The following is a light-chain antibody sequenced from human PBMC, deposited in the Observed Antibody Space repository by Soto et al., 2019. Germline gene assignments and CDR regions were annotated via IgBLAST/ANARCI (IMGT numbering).Light chain of an antibody. CDR2: AAS. CDR3: QQYGSSPH. J-gene: IGKJ4*01. Sequence: DIQMTQSPSSLSASVGDRVTITCRASQSINNYVNWYQWKPGKAPKLLIYAASSLESGVPSRFSGSGAGTDFTLTISRLEPEDFAVYYCQQYGSSPHFGGGTKVDIK. V-gene: IGKV1-39*01. CDR1: QSINNY.